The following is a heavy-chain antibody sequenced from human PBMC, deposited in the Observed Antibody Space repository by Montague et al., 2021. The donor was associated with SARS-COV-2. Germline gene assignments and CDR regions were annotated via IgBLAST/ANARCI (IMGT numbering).Heavy chain of an antibody. CDR1: GGSFRGYY. Sequence: LSLTCAVYGGSFRGYYWSWIRQPPGKGLEWIGEITHSGSTNYNPSLKSRVTISVDTSKNQFSLKLSSVTAADTAVYYCARGRTGTTFYYYYYYGMDVWGQGTTVTVSS. CDR3: ARGRTGTTFYYYYYYGMDV. D-gene: IGHD1-14*01. J-gene: IGHJ6*02. V-gene: IGHV4-34*01. CDR2: ITHSGST.